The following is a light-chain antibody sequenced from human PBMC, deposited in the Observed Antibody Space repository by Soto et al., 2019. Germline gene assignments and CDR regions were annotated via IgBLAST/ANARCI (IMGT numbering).Light chain of an antibody. V-gene: IGKV1-17*01. Sequence: DVQITQAPFSLSASVGDRVPITCLASQGIGAGLKLYQQKQGKAPKRLIYVAFQRKSGVSSRFSGSGSATEFTLTLNGLQTEDFATYYCLQHSHSPWTFGKGTKVEIK. CDR2: VAF. J-gene: IGKJ1*01. CDR3: LQHSHSPWT. CDR1: QGIGAG.